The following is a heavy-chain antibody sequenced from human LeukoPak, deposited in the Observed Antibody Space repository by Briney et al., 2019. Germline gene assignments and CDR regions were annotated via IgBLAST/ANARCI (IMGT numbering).Heavy chain of an antibody. CDR1: GFTFSIYE. Sequence: GGSLRLSCGASGFTFSIYEVMWVRHARGEGREWVSYICSSGSNIYYADSVKGRFTISRDNDKNSLYLQMNSLRAEDTAVYYCARVDRYSGSQDYWGQGTLVTVSS. J-gene: IGHJ4*02. D-gene: IGHD1-26*01. CDR3: ARVDRYSGSQDY. V-gene: IGHV3-48*03. CDR2: ICSSGSNI.